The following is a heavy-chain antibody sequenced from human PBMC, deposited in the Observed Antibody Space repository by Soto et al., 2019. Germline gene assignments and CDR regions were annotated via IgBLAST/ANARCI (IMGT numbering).Heavy chain of an antibody. CDR2: IFGGGTT. Sequence: EVQLVESGGSLVQPGGSLRLSCAASGFSVTASYMSWVRQAPGKGLEWVSVIFGGGTTYYPDSVKGRFIVSRDKSKNTLYLQLTSLRAVDPAVYFCARDSRGITGDAFETWGQGTMVTVPS. V-gene: IGHV3-66*01. CDR3: ARDSRGITGDAFET. D-gene: IGHD3-10*01. CDR1: GFSVTASY. J-gene: IGHJ3*02.